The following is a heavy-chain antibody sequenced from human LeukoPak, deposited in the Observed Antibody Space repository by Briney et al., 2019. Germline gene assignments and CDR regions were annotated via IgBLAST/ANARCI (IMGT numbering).Heavy chain of an antibody. CDR1: GFTFSSYS. CDR3: ARDDPSTDRYCSSTSCYYYYGMDV. Sequence: GGSLRLSCAASGFTFSSYSMNWVRQAPGKGLEWVSSISSSSSYIYYADSVKGRFTISRDNAKHSLYLQMNSLRAEDTAVYYRARDDPSTDRYCSSTSCYYYYGMDVWGQGTTVTVSS. D-gene: IGHD2-2*01. J-gene: IGHJ6*02. CDR2: ISSSSSYI. V-gene: IGHV3-21*01.